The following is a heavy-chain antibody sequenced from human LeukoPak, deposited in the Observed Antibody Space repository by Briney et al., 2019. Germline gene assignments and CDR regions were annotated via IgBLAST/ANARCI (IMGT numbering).Heavy chain of an antibody. CDR3: ARRLWAYCGGDCYAQFFDP. D-gene: IGHD2-21*02. J-gene: IGHJ5*02. CDR2: INPSGGST. Sequence: SVKVSCKASGYTFTSYYMHWVRQAPGQGLEWMGIINPSGGSTSYAQKFQGRVTMTRDTSTSTVYMELSSLRSEDTAVYYCARRLWAYCGGDCYAQFFDPWGQGTLVTVSS. CDR1: GYTFTSYY. V-gene: IGHV1-46*01.